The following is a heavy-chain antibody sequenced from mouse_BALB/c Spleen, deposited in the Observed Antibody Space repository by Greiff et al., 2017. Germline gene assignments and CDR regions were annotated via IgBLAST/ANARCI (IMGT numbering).Heavy chain of an antibody. CDR3: ARHVGDY. J-gene: IGHJ4*01. CDR1: GFAFSSYD. D-gene: IGHD4-1*01. CDR2: ISSGGGST. Sequence: EVQWVESGGGLVKPGGSLKLSCAASGFAFSSYDMSWVRQTPEKRLEWVAYISSGGGSTYYPDTVKGRFTISRDNAKNTLYLQMSSLKSEDTAMYYCARHVGDYWGQGTSVTVSS. V-gene: IGHV5-12-1*01.